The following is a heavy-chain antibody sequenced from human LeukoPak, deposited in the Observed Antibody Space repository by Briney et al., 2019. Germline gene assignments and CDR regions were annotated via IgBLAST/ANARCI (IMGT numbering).Heavy chain of an antibody. CDR1: GFTFSSYW. CDR3: ARGKRVAGTLFDY. V-gene: IGHV3-74*01. J-gene: IGHJ4*02. D-gene: IGHD6-19*01. CDR2: INSDGSST. Sequence: PGGSLRLSCAASGFTFSSYWMHWVRQAPGKGLVWVSRINSDGSSTSYADSVKGRFTISRDNAKNTLYLQMNSLRAEDTAVYYCARGKRVAGTLFDYWGQGTLVTVSS.